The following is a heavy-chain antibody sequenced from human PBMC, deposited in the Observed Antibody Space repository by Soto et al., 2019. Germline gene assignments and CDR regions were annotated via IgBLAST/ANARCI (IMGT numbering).Heavy chain of an antibody. CDR1: GGTFTNYT. Sequence: QVQLVQSGAEVKKPGSSVKVSCKASGGTFTNYTISWVRQAPGQGLEWMGGIIPMFGTTNHAQKFQGRVTINANKSTTTAHMELSSLRSEDTAVYYSAIGIGLRYFDWPFEYWGQGTLVTVSS. D-gene: IGHD3-9*01. CDR2: IIPMFGTT. CDR3: AIGIGLRYFDWPFEY. J-gene: IGHJ4*02. V-gene: IGHV1-69*06.